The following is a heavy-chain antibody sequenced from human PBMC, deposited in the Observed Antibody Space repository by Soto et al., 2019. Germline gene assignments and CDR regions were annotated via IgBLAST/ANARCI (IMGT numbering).Heavy chain of an antibody. Sequence: SETLSLTCTVSGGSISSGGYYWSWIRQRPGKGLEWIGYIYYSGSTYYNPSLKSRVTISVDTSKNQFSLKLSSVTAADTAGYYCAGALARAFDSWGQGTIVTVSS. V-gene: IGHV4-31*03. CDR2: IYYSGST. CDR1: GGSISSGGYY. CDR3: AGALARAFDS. J-gene: IGHJ3*02.